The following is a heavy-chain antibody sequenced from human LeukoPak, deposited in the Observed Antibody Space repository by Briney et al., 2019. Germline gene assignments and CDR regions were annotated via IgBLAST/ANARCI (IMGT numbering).Heavy chain of an antibody. CDR2: IKQDGSEK. D-gene: IGHD2-2*01. J-gene: IGHJ6*02. Sequence: GGSLRLSCAASGFTFGNYYMSWVRQAPGKGLEWVANIKQDGSEKYYVDSVKGRFTISRDNAKNSLYLQMNSLRAEDTAVYYCTRDPEVPMDVWGQGTTVTVSS. V-gene: IGHV3-7*01. CDR3: TRDPEVPMDV. CDR1: GFTFGNYY.